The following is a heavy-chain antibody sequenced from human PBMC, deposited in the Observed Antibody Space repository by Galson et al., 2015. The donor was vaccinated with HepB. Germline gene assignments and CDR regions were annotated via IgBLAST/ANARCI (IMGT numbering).Heavy chain of an antibody. Sequence: SVKVSCKASGYTFNTYGITYVRQAPGQGLEWVGWINPDNGNTKYAQKLQGRVTTTTDTYTSTAYMELGSLRSDDTAVYDCARGPWFGDLTGIFVLQQWGQGTLVTVSS. CDR2: INPDNGNT. V-gene: IGHV1-18*04. CDR1: GYTFNTYG. CDR3: ARGPWFGDLTGIFVLQQ. J-gene: IGHJ1*01. D-gene: IGHD3-10*01.